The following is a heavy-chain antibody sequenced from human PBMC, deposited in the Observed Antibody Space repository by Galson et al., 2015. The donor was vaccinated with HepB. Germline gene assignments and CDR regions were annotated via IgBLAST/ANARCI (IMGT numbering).Heavy chain of an antibody. Sequence: PALVKPTQPLTLTCTFSGFSLSSNGMCVSWIRQPPGKALEWLALIDWGDKKFYSTSLRSRLTISKATNKDQVVLTMTNMDPVDTATYYCERMRSGWYDEFDYWGQGALVTVSS. J-gene: IGHJ4*02. V-gene: IGHV2-70*01. CDR3: ERMRSGWYDEFDY. D-gene: IGHD6-19*01. CDR1: GFSLSSNGMC. CDR2: IDWGDKK.